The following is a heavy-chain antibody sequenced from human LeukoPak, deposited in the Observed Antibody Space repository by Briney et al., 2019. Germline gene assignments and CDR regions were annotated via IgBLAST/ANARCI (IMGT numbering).Heavy chain of an antibody. Sequence: ASVKVSCKASGYTFTGYYMHWVRQAPGQGLEWMGWINPNSGGTNYAQKFQGWVTMTRDTSISTAYMELSRLRSDGTAVYYCARASCSGGSCYPDVWGQGTTVTVSS. CDR2: INPNSGGT. CDR3: ARASCSGGSCYPDV. CDR1: GYTFTGYY. J-gene: IGHJ6*02. D-gene: IGHD2-15*01. V-gene: IGHV1-2*04.